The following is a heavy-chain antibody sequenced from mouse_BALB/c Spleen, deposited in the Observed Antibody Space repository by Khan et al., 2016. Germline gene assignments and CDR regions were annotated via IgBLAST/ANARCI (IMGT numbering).Heavy chain of an antibody. V-gene: IGHV2-9*02. D-gene: IGHD1-1*01. CDR1: GFSLTSYG. J-gene: IGHJ3*01. Sequence: QVQLKESGPGLVAPSQSLSITCTVSGFSLTSYGVHWVRQPPGKGLEWLGVIWAGGSTNYNSALMSRLSISKDNSKSQVFLKMSSLQTDDTAMYYCASYYGSSYAYWGQGTLVTVSA. CDR2: IWAGGST. CDR3: ASYYGSSYAY.